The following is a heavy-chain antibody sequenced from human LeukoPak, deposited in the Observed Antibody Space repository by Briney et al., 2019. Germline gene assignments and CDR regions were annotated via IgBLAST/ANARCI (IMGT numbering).Heavy chain of an antibody. Sequence: PGGSLRLSCAASGFTFDDYGMSWVRQAPGKGLEWVSGINWNGGSTGYADSVKGRFTISRDNAKNSLYLQMNSLRAEDTALYYCAADRTWADPGSGYYFDYWGQGTLVTVSS. V-gene: IGHV3-20*04. D-gene: IGHD3-9*01. CDR2: INWNGGST. CDR3: AADRTWADPGSGYYFDY. J-gene: IGHJ4*02. CDR1: GFTFDDYG.